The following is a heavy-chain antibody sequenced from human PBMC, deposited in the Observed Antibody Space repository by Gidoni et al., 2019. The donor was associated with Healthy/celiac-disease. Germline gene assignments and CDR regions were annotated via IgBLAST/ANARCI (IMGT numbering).Heavy chain of an antibody. CDR2: ISGSGGST. Sequence: EVQLLESGGGLVQPGGSLRLSCAASGFTFSSYAMSWVRRAPGKGLEWVSAISGSGGSTYYADSVKGRFTISRDNSKNTLYLQMNSLRAEDTAVYYCAKDTHYYYDSSGYLSHYYYYGMDVWGQGTTVTVSS. V-gene: IGHV3-23*01. CDR3: AKDTHYYYDSSGYLSHYYYYGMDV. D-gene: IGHD3-22*01. J-gene: IGHJ6*02. CDR1: GFTFSSYA.